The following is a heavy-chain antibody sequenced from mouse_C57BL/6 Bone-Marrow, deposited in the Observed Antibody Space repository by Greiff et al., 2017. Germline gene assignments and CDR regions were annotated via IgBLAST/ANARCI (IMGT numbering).Heavy chain of an antibody. Sequence: EVKLVESGGGLVQPGGSLKLSCAASGFTFSDYYMYWVRQTPEKRLEWVAYISNGGGSTYYPDTVKGRFTISRDNAKNTLYPQMSRLKSEDTAMYYCARRYGSSSMDYWGQGTSVTVSS. CDR2: ISNGGGST. V-gene: IGHV5-12*01. J-gene: IGHJ4*01. D-gene: IGHD1-1*01. CDR3: ARRYGSSSMDY. CDR1: GFTFSDYY.